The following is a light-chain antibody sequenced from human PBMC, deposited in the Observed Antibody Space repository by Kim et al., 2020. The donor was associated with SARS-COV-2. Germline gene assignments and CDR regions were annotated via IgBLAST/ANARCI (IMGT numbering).Light chain of an antibody. CDR2: GAS. V-gene: IGKV1-39*01. J-gene: IGKJ4*01. CDR1: QSITTY. Sequence: DIQMTQSPSYLSASVGHRVTIACRTSQSITTYLNWYQQKPGEAPSLLIYGASTLRSGVPSRFSGSGSGTEFTLSISSLQPEDSATYYCQQSYSTRLTFGGGTKLEI. CDR3: QQSYSTRLT.